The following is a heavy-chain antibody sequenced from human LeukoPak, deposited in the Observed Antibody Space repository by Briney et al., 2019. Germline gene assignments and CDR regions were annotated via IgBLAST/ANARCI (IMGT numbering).Heavy chain of an antibody. CDR2: IIPIFGTA. D-gene: IGHD3-10*01. Sequence: GASVKVSCKASGGTFSSYAISWVRQAPGQGLEWMGGIIPIFGTANYAQKFQGRVTITADESTSTAYMELSSLRSEDTAVYYCARAAVRGVIMLYYMDVWGKGTTVTVSS. V-gene: IGHV1-69*13. J-gene: IGHJ6*03. CDR1: GGTFSSYA. CDR3: ARAAVRGVIMLYYMDV.